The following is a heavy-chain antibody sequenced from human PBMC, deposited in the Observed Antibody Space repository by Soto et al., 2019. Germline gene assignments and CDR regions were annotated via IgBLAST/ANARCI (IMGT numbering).Heavy chain of an antibody. D-gene: IGHD2-15*01. J-gene: IGHJ4*02. CDR3: ARMGSVGYCSGGSCYSFDY. CDR1: GFTFSSYW. CDR2: IKQDGSEK. Sequence: GGSLRLSCAASGFTFSSYWMSWVRQAPGKGLEWVANIKQDGSEKYYVDSVKGRFTISRDNAKNSLYMQMNSLRAEDTAVYYCARMGSVGYCSGGSCYSFDYWGQVTLVTVSS. V-gene: IGHV3-7*03.